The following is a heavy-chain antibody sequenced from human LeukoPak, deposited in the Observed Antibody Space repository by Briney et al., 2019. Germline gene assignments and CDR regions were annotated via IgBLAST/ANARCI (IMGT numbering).Heavy chain of an antibody. CDR3: VRDYSNFVQGD. Sequence: SETLSLTCTVSGDSISSSHYYWGWIRQSPGKGLEWIGSIYSGGETHYNPSLNSRVTIFLDTSKNRFSLNLVSVTATDTAVYYCVRDYSNFVQGDWGQGTLVTVSS. CDR2: IYSGGET. V-gene: IGHV4-39*02. CDR1: GDSISSSHYY. J-gene: IGHJ4*02. D-gene: IGHD4-11*01.